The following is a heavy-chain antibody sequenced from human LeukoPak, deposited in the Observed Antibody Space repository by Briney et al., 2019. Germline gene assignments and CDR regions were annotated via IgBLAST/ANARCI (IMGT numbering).Heavy chain of an antibody. D-gene: IGHD3-22*01. CDR2: IYTSGST. CDR1: GGSISSYY. V-gene: IGHV4-4*07. Sequence: SETLSLTCTVSGGSISSYYWSWIRQPAGKGLEWIGRIYTSGSTNYNPSLKSRVTMSVDTSKNQFSLKLGSVTAADTAVYYCARDPPYYYDSSGYANAFDIWGQGTMVTVSS. J-gene: IGHJ3*02. CDR3: ARDPPYYYDSSGYANAFDI.